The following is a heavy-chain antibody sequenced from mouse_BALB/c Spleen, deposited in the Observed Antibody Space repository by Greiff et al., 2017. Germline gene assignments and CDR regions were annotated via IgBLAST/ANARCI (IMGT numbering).Heavy chain of an antibody. D-gene: IGHD1-2*01. CDR2: ISDGGSYT. Sequence: EVQRVESGGGLVKPGGSLKLSCAASGFTFSDYYMYWVRQTPEKRLEWVATISDGGSYTYYPDSVKGRFPISRDNAKNNLYLQMSSLKSEDTAMYYCARENTTAYAMDYWGQGTSVTVSS. CDR3: ARENTTAYAMDY. CDR1: GFTFSDYY. J-gene: IGHJ4*01. V-gene: IGHV5-4*02.